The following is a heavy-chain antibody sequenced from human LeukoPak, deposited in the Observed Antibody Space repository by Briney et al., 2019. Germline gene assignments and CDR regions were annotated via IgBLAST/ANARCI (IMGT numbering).Heavy chain of an antibody. D-gene: IGHD3-10*01. CDR1: GFTFSSYW. Sequence: TGGSVRLSCGAWGFTFSSYWMQWVREARGEGGEGGGSIKGDESSINYADSVEGRFTISRDNAKNTVYLHLNSLRVEDTAVYYCVRGALYMYYFDYWGQGTLVTVSS. CDR2: IKGDESSI. CDR3: VRGALYMYYFDY. V-gene: IGHV3-74*01. J-gene: IGHJ4*02.